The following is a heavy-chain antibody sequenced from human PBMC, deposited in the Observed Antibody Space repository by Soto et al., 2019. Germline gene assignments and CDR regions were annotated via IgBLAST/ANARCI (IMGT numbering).Heavy chain of an antibody. CDR1: GYMFTSYD. V-gene: IGHV1-8*01. Sequence: ASVKVSCKASGYMFTSYDINWVRQVAGQGLEWLGRVNPNNGKTDYAQKFQGRLTMTRDTSISTVYMELSSLTSEDTAVYYCAKDFGGLYNWFDPWGQGTLVTVSS. J-gene: IGHJ5*02. CDR2: VNPNNGKT. D-gene: IGHD3-16*01. CDR3: AKDFGGLYNWFDP.